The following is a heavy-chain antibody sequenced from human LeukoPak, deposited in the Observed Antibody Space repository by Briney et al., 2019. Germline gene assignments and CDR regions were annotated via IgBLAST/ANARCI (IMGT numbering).Heavy chain of an antibody. CDR3: AREGPQSASGTYPGND. J-gene: IGHJ4*02. CDR2: IKQDGSEK. CDR1: GFTFSSYW. Sequence: PGGSLRLSCAASGFTFSSYWMSWVRQAPGKGLEWVANIKQDGSEKYYVDSVKGRFTISRDNAKNSLYLQMNRLRAEDTAVYYCAREGPQSASGTYPGNDWGQGTLVTVSS. D-gene: IGHD1-26*01. V-gene: IGHV3-7*01.